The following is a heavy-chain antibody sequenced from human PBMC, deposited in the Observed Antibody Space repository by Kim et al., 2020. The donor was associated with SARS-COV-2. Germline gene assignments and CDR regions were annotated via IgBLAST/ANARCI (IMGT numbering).Heavy chain of an antibody. CDR1: GGSISSYY. CDR2: IYYSGST. V-gene: IGHV4-59*01. J-gene: IGHJ6*03. D-gene: IGHD3-16*02. CDR3: ARGGYDYIWGCYRPDYYYYYVDV. Sequence: SETLSLTCTVSGGSISSYYWSWIRQPPGKGLEWIGYIYYSGSTNYNPSLKSRVTISVDTSKNQFSLKLSSVTAADTAVYYCARGGYDYIWGCYRPDYYYYYVDVWGKGTTVTVSS.